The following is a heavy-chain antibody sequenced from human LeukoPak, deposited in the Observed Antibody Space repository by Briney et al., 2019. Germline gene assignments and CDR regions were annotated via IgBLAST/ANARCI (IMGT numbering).Heavy chain of an antibody. V-gene: IGHV1-18*01. CDR2: ISAYNGNT. CDR1: GYTFTIYG. CDR3: ARVLTMVRGVIRAYYFDY. J-gene: IGHJ4*02. Sequence: ASVKVSCKASGYTFTIYGISWVRQAPGQGLEWMEWISAYNGNTNYAQKLQGRVTMTTDTSTSTAYMELRSLRSDNTAVYYCARVLTMVRGVIRAYYFDYWGQGTLVTVSS. D-gene: IGHD3-10*01.